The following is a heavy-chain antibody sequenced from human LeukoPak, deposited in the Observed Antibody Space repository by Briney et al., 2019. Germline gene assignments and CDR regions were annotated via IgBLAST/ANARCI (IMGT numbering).Heavy chain of an antibody. CDR1: GLTFRSCA. J-gene: IGHJ3*02. D-gene: IGHD1-26*01. Sequence: GGTLRLSCAASGLTFRSCAMHWVGQARGKGLNWGAFRRSKGSNKYYADSVQGRFTISRDNSKNTMYLQMNTLRGEDTAVYYCAKVRSGNYYAVNDAFDIWGQGTMVTVSS. CDR3: AKVRSGNYYAVNDAFDI. V-gene: IGHV3-30*02. CDR2: RRSKGSNK.